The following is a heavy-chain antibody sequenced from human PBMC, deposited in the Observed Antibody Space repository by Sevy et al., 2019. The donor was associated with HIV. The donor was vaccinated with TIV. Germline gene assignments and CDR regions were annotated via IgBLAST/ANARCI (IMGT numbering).Heavy chain of an antibody. J-gene: IGHJ4*02. CDR3: ARLPVAAAGLYYFDY. CDR2: VYPGDSDT. Sequence: GESLKISCKGSGYSFANNSIGWVRQMPGKGLEWMGIVYPGDSDTTYSPSFQGQVTISVDKSISTAYLQWNSLKASDTAMYYCARLPVAAAGLYYFDYWGQGTLVTISS. D-gene: IGHD6-13*01. CDR1: GYSFANNS. V-gene: IGHV5-51*01.